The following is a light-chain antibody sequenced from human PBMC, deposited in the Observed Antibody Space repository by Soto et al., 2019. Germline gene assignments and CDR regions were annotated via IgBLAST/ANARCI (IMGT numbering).Light chain of an antibody. Sequence: EIVMTQSPATLSVSPGERATFSCRASQNVGNNLAWYQQKPGQAPRLLIYGASPRATGIPARFSGSGSGTDFTLTISCLQSEDFAVYCCQHYNNCPPYTFGQGTKVEIK. CDR2: GAS. CDR1: QNVGNN. J-gene: IGKJ2*01. CDR3: QHYNNCPPYT. V-gene: IGKV3-15*01.